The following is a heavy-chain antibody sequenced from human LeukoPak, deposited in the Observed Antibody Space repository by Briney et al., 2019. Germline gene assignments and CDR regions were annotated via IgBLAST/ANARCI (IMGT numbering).Heavy chain of an antibody. V-gene: IGHV4-59*13. D-gene: IGHD1-14*01. Sequence: SETLSLTCTVSGGSMSRYYWSWIRQPPGKGLEWIGYIYYCGSTNYNPSLKSRVTISVDTSKNQFSLKLSSVTAADTAVYYCARGGPNLKFDPWGQGTLVTVSS. J-gene: IGHJ5*02. CDR2: IYYCGST. CDR1: GGSMSRYY. CDR3: ARGGPNLKFDP.